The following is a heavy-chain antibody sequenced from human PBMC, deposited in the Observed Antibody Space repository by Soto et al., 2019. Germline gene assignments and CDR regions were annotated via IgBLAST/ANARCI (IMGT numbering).Heavy chain of an antibody. CDR3: ASQYDFWSGYYSA. CDR1: GGSFSGYY. Sequence: ETLSLTCAVYGGSFSGYYWSWIRQPPGKGLEWIGEINHSGSTNYNPSLKSRVTISVDTSKNQFSLKLSSVTAADTAVYYCASQYDFWSGYYSAWGQGALVTVSS. V-gene: IGHV4-34*01. D-gene: IGHD3-3*01. CDR2: INHSGST. J-gene: IGHJ5*02.